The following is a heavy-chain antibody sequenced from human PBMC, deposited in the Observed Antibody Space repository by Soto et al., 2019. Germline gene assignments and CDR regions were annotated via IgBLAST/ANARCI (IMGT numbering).Heavy chain of an antibody. V-gene: IGHV3-30-3*01. CDR2: ISFDGTKK. D-gene: IGHD4-17*01. CDR3: AREDDYGYRYINYGLDV. Sequence: GGSLRLSCAASGFTFNIYALHWVRQAPGKGLEWVAVISFDGTKKYYSDSVKGRFTISRDNLKNTLYLQMNNLRVEDAALYFCAREDDYGYRYINYGLDVWGQGTTVTVSS. CDR1: GFTFNIYA. J-gene: IGHJ6*02.